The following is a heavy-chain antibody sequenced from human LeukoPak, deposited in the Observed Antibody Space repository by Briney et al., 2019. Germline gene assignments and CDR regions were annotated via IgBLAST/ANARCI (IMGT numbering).Heavy chain of an antibody. D-gene: IGHD3-16*01. CDR2: ITSSGGDT. V-gene: IGHV3-23*01. J-gene: IGHJ4*02. CDR3: VRDHLREGDY. Sequence: GGSLRLSCAVSGFTFSNYAMTWVRQAPGKGLEWVSAITSSGGDTFYADSVKGRFTISRDNSKDTLFLQMNSLRAEDTAVYYCVRDHLREGDYWGQGTLVTVSS. CDR1: GFTFSNYA.